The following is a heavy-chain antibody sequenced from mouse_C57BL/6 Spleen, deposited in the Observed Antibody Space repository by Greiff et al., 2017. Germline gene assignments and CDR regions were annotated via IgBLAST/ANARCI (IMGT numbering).Heavy chain of an antibody. CDR1: GYSFTGYY. CDR3: ARGGMDFNHY. Sequence: VQLQQSGPELVKPGASVKISCKASGYSFTGYYMNWVKQSPEKSLEWIGEINPSTGGTTYNQKFKAKATLTVDKSSSPAYMQLKSLTSEDSAVYYCARGGMDFNHYWGQGTTLTVSS. J-gene: IGHJ2*01. V-gene: IGHV1-42*01. D-gene: IGHD2-10*02. CDR2: INPSTGGT.